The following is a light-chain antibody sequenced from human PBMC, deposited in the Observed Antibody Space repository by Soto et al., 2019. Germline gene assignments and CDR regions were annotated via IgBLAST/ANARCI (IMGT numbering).Light chain of an antibody. CDR3: QSYDSSLSGSKV. CDR2: GIN. J-gene: IGLJ1*01. V-gene: IGLV1-40*01. Sequence: QAVVTQPPSVSGAPGQRVTISCTGSSSNIGAGYDVHWYQQLPGTAPKLLIYGINNRPSGVPDRFSGSKSGTSASLAITGLQAEDEADYYCQSYDSSLSGSKVFGTGTKLTVL. CDR1: SSNIGAGYD.